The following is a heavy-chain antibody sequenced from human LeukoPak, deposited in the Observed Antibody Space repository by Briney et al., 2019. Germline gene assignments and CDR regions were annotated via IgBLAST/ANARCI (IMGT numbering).Heavy chain of an antibody. J-gene: IGHJ4*02. CDR3: ASTDDYGDYAIFDY. V-gene: IGHV3-74*01. Sequence: GGSLRLSCAASGFTFSSYWMHWVRQAPGKGLVWVSRINSDGSSTSYADSVKGRFTISRDNAKNTLYLQMNSLRAEDTAVYYCASTDDYGDYAIFDYWGQGTLVTVSS. CDR2: INSDGSST. D-gene: IGHD4-17*01. CDR1: GFTFSSYW.